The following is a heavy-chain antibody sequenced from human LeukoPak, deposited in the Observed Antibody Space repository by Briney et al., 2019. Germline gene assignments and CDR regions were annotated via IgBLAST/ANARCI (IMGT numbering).Heavy chain of an antibody. CDR2: INWNGGST. CDR3: ARGWEGIAAAGANNWFDP. J-gene: IGHJ5*02. V-gene: IGHV3-20*01. D-gene: IGHD6-13*01. Sequence: GGSLRLSCAASGFTFDDYGMSWVRQAPGKGLEWVSGINWNGGSTGYADSVKGRFTISRDNAKNSLYLQMNSLRAEDTAVYHCARGWEGIAAAGANNWFDPWGQGTLVIVSS. CDR1: GFTFDDYG.